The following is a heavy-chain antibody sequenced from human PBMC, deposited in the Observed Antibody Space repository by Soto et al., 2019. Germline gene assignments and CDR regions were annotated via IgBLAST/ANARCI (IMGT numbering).Heavy chain of an antibody. Sequence: PSETLSLTCTVSGGSISSGGYYWSWIRQHPGKGLEWIGYIYYSGSTYYNPSLKSRVTISVDTSKNRFSLKLSSVTAADTAVYYCARTWYSSSWYMGNYFDYWGQGTLVTVSS. CDR1: GGSISSGGYY. J-gene: IGHJ4*02. CDR2: IYYSGST. CDR3: ARTWYSSSWYMGNYFDY. V-gene: IGHV4-31*03. D-gene: IGHD6-13*01.